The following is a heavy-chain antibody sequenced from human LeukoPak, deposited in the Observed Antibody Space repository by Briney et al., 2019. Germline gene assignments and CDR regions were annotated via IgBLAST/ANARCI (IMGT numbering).Heavy chain of an antibody. V-gene: IGHV3-30-3*02. J-gene: IGHJ4*02. CDR2: VSADGSKK. CDR3: AKKFVGITVIAGDYFDY. Sequence: GGSLRLSCAASGFTFSNYAMNWVRQAPGKGLEWVAVVSADGSKKYYADSVRGRFTISRDNSKNTVYLQMNSLRAGDTAVYYCAKKFVGITVIAGDYFDYWGQGTLVTVSS. CDR1: GFTFSNYA. D-gene: IGHD2-21*01.